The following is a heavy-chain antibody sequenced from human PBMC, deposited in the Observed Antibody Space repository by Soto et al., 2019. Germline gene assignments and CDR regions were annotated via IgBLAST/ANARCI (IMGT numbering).Heavy chain of an antibody. V-gene: IGHV3-23*01. CDR2: ISGSGSTI. Sequence: GGSLRLSCAASGFTFSSYAVSWVRQAPGKGPEWISSISGSGSTIYYADSVKGRFTISRDNSKNTLYLQMSSLRAEDTAVYYCAKVFYYYDSSGYYYFDYWGQGTLVTVSS. CDR1: GFTFSSYA. CDR3: AKVFYYYDSSGYYYFDY. D-gene: IGHD3-22*01. J-gene: IGHJ4*02.